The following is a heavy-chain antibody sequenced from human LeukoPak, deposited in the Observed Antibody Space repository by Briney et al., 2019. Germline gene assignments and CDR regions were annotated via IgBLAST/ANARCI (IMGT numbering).Heavy chain of an antibody. D-gene: IGHD5-24*01. Sequence: QAGGSLRLSCAASGFTFSDYSMNWVRQAPGKGLEWIPYIGIDSGNTNYADSVKGRFTISGDKAKNSLYLQMNSLRVEDTAVYYCARDYKYAFDNWGQGTLVTVSS. CDR1: GFTFSDYS. J-gene: IGHJ4*02. V-gene: IGHV3-48*01. CDR3: ARDYKYAFDN. CDR2: IGIDSGNT.